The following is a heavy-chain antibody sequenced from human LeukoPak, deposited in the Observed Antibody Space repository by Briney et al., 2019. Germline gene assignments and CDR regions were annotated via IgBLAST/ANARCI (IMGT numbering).Heavy chain of an antibody. CDR1: GFTFSSYS. V-gene: IGHV3-21*04. CDR2: ISSSSSYI. J-gene: IGHJ4*02. CDR3: ARNRVVGAPNFDY. D-gene: IGHD1-26*01. Sequence: GGSLRLSFAASGFTFSSYSMNWVRQAPGKGLEWVSSISSSSSYIYYADSVKGRFTISRDNAKNSLYLQMNSLRAEDTAVYYCARNRVVGAPNFDYWGQGTLVTV.